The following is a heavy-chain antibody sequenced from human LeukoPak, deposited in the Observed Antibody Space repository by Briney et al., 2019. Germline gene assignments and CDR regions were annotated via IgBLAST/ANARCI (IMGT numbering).Heavy chain of an antibody. D-gene: IGHD6-6*01. CDR2: MNPNSGNT. CDR3: ARGKSRQLHVSWFDP. CDR1: GYTFTSYD. J-gene: IGHJ5*02. V-gene: IGHV1-8*03. Sequence: ASVKVSCKASGYTFTSYDINWVRQATGQGLEWMGWMNPNSGNTGYAQKFQGRATITRNTSISTAYMELSSLRSEDTAVYCCARGKSRQLHVSWFDPWGQGTLVTVSS.